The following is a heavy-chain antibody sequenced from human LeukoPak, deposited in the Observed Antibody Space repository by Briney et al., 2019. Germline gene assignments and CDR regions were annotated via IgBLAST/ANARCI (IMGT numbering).Heavy chain of an antibody. CDR3: ARESPACGEDCYFDY. J-gene: IGHJ4*02. CDR1: GFTFSSYA. D-gene: IGHD2-21*02. CDR2: INGPGGST. V-gene: IGHV3-23*01. Sequence: PGGSLRLSCAASGFTFSSYAMTWVRQAPGKGLEWVSAINGPGGSTFYADSVKGRFTISRDNSKNTLYLQMNSLRTDDTAVYYCARESPACGEDCYFDYWGQGTLVTVSS.